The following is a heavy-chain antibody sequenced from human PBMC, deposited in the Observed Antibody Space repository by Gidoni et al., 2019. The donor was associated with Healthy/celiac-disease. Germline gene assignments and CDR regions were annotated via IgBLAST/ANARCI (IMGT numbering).Heavy chain of an antibody. CDR3: ARGPWGGSSGYYLYYYYYAMDV. V-gene: IGHV4-59*01. CDR2: IYYSGST. D-gene: IGHD3-22*01. Sequence: QVQLQESGPGLVKPSETLSLTCTVSGGSISRYYWSWIRQPPGKGLEWIGYIYYSGSTNYNPSLKSRVTISVDTSKNQFSLKLSSVTAADTAVYYCARGPWGGSSGYYLYYYYYAMDVWGQGTTVTVSS. J-gene: IGHJ6*02. CDR1: GGSISRYY.